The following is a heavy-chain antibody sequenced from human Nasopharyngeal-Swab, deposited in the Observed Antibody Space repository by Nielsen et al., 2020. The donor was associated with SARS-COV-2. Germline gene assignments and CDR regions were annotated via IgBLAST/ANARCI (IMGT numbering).Heavy chain of an antibody. D-gene: IGHD2-15*01. J-gene: IGHJ3*02. CDR2: IKQDGSEK. CDR3: ARGGVGAFDI. V-gene: IGHV3-7*03. Sequence: GGSLRLSCAASGFTFSSYWMGWVRQAPGKGLEWVANIKQDGSEKYCVGSVKGRFTISRDNAKNSLYLQMNSLRAEDTAVYYCARGGVGAFDIWGQGTMVTVSS. CDR1: GFTFSSYW.